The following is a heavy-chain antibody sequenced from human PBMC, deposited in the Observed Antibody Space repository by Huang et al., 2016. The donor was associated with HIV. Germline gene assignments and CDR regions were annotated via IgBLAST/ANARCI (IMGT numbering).Heavy chain of an antibody. CDR1: GYCLTELA. CDR2: SDPEEGET. CDR3: ATHSGGDSYAPYY. D-gene: IGHD2-21*02. V-gene: IGHV1-24*01. Sequence: QVQLVQSGAEVRKPGASVKVSCKVSGYCLTELAMHWVRQSPGKGLEWMGGSDPEEGETMYAEKLQGRVTMTEDTSTDTAYLELSGLTSDDTAVYYCATHSGGDSYAPYYWGQGTLVTVSS. J-gene: IGHJ4*02.